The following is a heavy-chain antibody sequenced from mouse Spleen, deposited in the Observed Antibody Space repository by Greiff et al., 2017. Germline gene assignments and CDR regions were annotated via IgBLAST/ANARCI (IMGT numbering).Heavy chain of an antibody. Sequence: QVQLQQSGAELVKPGASVKLSCKASGYTFTSYYMYWVKQRPGQGLEWIGEINPSNGGTNFNEKFKSKATLTVDKSSSTAYMQLSSLTSEDSAVYYCTIYYRYERYFDVWGAGTTVTVSS. CDR3: TIYYRYERYFDV. J-gene: IGHJ1*01. D-gene: IGHD2-14*01. CDR2: INPSNGGT. CDR1: GYTFTSYY. V-gene: IGHV1S81*02.